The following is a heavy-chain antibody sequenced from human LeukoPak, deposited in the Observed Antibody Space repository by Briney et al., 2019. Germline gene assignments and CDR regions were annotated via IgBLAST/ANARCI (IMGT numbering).Heavy chain of an antibody. CDR2: IYYSGST. V-gene: IGHV4-59*01. J-gene: IGHJ4*02. Sequence: SETLSLTCTVSGGSISSYYWSWIRQPPGKGLEWIGYIYYSGSTNYNPSLKSRVTISVDTSKNQFSLKLSSVTAAATAVYYCASFSIAAAVYFDYWGQGTLVTVSS. CDR1: GGSISSYY. CDR3: ASFSIAAAVYFDY. D-gene: IGHD6-13*01.